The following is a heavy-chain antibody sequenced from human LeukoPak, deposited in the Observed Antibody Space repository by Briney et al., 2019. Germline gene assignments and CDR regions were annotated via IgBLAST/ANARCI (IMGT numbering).Heavy chain of an antibody. D-gene: IGHD5-18*01. CDR2: IYSGGST. V-gene: IGHV3-53*01. J-gene: IGHJ5*02. CDR3: ARMVDTPAWFDP. Sequence: GGSLRLSCAASGFTVSSNYMSWVRQAPGKGLEWVSVIYSGGSTYYADSVKGRFTISRDNSKNTLYLQMNSLRAEDTAVYYRARMVDTPAWFDPWGQGTLVTVSS. CDR1: GFTVSSNY.